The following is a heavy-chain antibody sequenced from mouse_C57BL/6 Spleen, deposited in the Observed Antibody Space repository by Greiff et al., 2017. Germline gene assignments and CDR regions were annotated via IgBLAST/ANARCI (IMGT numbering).Heavy chain of an antibody. V-gene: IGHV1-81*01. Sequence: QVQLQQSGAELARPGASVKLSCKASGYTFTSYCISWVKQRTGQGLEWIGEIYPRSGNTYYNAKFKGKATLTADKSSSPAYMELRSLTSEDSAVYFSARRDGYWRYYGVWGTGTTVTVAS. CDR2: IYPRSGNT. J-gene: IGHJ1*03. CDR1: GYTFTSYC. CDR3: ARRDGYWRYYGV. D-gene: IGHD2-3*01.